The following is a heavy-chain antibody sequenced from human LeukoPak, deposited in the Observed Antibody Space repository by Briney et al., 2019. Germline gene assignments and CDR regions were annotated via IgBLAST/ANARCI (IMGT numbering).Heavy chain of an antibody. J-gene: IGHJ4*02. CDR2: INPQNGNT. V-gene: IGHV1-18*01. CDR3: AREIGFDY. Sequence: ASVKVSCKASGYIFTNYGLSWVRQAPGQGLEWMGSINPQNGNTIYAQNLQDRVTMTTDTSTGTAYMELGSLRFDDTAVYYCAREIGFDYWGQGTLVTVSS. CDR1: GYIFTNYG.